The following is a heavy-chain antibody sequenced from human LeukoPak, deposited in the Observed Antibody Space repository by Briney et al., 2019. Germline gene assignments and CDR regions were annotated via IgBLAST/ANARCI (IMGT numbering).Heavy chain of an antibody. J-gene: IGHJ4*02. CDR1: GFTFSSYS. Sequence: GGSLRLSCAASGFTFSSYSMNWVRQAPGKGLEWVAVISYDGNNKYYADSVKGRFTISRDKYKNTLHLQMNSLRAEDTAVYYCAKWGPQTFDYWGQGTLVTVSS. CDR3: AKWGPQTFDY. CDR2: ISYDGNNK. D-gene: IGHD3-16*01. V-gene: IGHV3-30*18.